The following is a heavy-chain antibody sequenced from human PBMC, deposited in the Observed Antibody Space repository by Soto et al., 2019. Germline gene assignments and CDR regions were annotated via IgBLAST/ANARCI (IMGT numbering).Heavy chain of an antibody. CDR2: ISWDGGTT. Sequence: EMQLVESGGVVVQPGGSLRLSCAASGFTFDDYTMHWVRQVPGKGLDWVSTISWDGGTTYYADSVKGRFTISRDNSKNSLYLQMSGLRTDDSALYYCAKGGDYWYFDLWGRGTLATVSS. J-gene: IGHJ2*01. V-gene: IGHV3-43*01. CDR1: GFTFDDYT. D-gene: IGHD3-16*01. CDR3: AKGGDYWYFDL.